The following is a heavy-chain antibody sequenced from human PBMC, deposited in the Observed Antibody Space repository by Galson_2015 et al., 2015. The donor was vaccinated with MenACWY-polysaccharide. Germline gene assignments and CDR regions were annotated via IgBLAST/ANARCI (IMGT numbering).Heavy chain of an antibody. J-gene: IGHJ1*01. CDR3: TRGPSRYFQT. V-gene: IGHV4-34*01. CDR1: GGSFTASY. Sequence: SETLSLTCAVYGGSFTASYWSWIRQPPGKGLEWIGEINPTGSTNYNPSLKSRVTISVDASKNQFSLNLNSVTATDTAVYYCTRGPSRYFQTWGQGTLVTVSS. CDR2: INPTGST.